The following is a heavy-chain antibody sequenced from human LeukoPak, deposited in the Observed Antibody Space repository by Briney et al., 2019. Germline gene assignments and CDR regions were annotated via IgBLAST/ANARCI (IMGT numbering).Heavy chain of an antibody. CDR3: AGWGYYYGSGSLFDY. Sequence: VASVKVSCKASGYTFTSYGISWVRQAPGQGLEWMGWISAYNGNTNYAQKLQGRVTMTTDTSTSTAYMELRSLRSDDTAVYYCAGWGYYYGSGSLFDYWGQGTLVTVSS. CDR2: ISAYNGNT. V-gene: IGHV1-18*01. CDR1: GYTFTSYG. D-gene: IGHD3-10*01. J-gene: IGHJ4*02.